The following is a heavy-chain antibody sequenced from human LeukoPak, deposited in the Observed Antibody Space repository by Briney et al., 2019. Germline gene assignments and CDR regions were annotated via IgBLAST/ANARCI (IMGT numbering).Heavy chain of an antibody. CDR3: ASNGPFGSGSSYFDY. CDR1: GFTFSSYW. Sequence: GGSLRLSCAASGFTFSSYWMSWVCQAPGKGLEWVANIKQDGSEKYYVDSVKGRFTISRDNAKNSLYLQMNSLRAEDTAVYYCASNGPFGSGSSYFDYWGQGTLVTVSS. V-gene: IGHV3-7*01. D-gene: IGHD1-26*01. CDR2: IKQDGSEK. J-gene: IGHJ4*02.